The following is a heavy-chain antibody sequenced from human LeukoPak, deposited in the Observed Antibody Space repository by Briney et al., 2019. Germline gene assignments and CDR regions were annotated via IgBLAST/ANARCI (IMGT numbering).Heavy chain of an antibody. CDR2: TNSDGSST. CDR1: GFTFRSYW. D-gene: IGHD5-18*01. Sequence: GGSLRLSCAASGFTFRSYWMHWVRQAPGKGLVWVSRTNSDGSSTTYADSVKGRFTISRVNAKNTLYLQMNSLRAEDTAVYYCTRGASGHSYGYWFDPWGQGTLVTVSS. CDR3: TRGASGHSYGYWFDP. V-gene: IGHV3-74*01. J-gene: IGHJ5*02.